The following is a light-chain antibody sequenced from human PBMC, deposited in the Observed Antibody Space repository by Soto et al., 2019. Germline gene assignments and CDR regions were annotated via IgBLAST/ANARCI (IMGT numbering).Light chain of an antibody. V-gene: IGKV1-6*01. Sequence: AIEMTQSPSSLSASVGDRVTITCQASQGIRNDLGWYQQKPGKAPELLIYSASTLQSGVPSRFSGSGSGTDSTLTISSLQPEDFATYYCLQDYHYPYTFGQGTKLEI. CDR3: LQDYHYPYT. J-gene: IGKJ2*01. CDR1: QGIRND. CDR2: SAS.